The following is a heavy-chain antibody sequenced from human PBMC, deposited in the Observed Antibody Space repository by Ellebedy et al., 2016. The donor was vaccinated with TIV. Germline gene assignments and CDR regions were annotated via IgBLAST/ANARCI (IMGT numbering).Heavy chain of an antibody. Sequence: GGSLRLSCGASGFTFSTNWMSWVRQAPGKGLEWVSVIYSGGSTYYADSVKGRFTISRDNSKNTLYLQMNSLRAEDTAVYYCARADYSNYKGSDYYYGMDVWGQGTTVTVSS. V-gene: IGHV3-53*01. D-gene: IGHD4-11*01. J-gene: IGHJ6*02. CDR3: ARADYSNYKGSDYYYGMDV. CDR2: IYSGGST. CDR1: GFTFSTNW.